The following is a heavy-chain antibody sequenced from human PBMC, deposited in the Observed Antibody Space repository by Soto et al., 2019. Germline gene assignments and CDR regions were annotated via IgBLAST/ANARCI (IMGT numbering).Heavy chain of an antibody. V-gene: IGHV3-30-3*01. J-gene: IGHJ4*02. D-gene: IGHD2-15*01. CDR3: ARFKGCSGGTCYSYFDY. CDR2: ISSDGSNK. Sequence: ESGGGVVPPGRSLRLSCAASGFTFSRYAMHWVRQAPGKGLEWVAVISSDGSNKYDADSVKGRFTISRDNSKNTLYLQMNSLRAEDTAVYYCARFKGCSGGTCYSYFDYWGQGTLVTVSS. CDR1: GFTFSRYA.